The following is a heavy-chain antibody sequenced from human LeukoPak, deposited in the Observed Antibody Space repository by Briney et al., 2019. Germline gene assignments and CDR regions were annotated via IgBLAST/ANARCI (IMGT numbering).Heavy chain of an antibody. Sequence: GGSLRLSCVASGFSFSSYWMTWVRRAPGKGLEWVANISRGGGVTHYSDSVKGRFTVSRDNAKNTLYVQMDRLRAENTAVYYCARDDNYYDRSDYFYDAFEIWGQGTTVTVSS. CDR3: ARDDNYYDRSDYFYDAFEI. D-gene: IGHD3-22*01. J-gene: IGHJ3*02. CDR1: GFSFSSYW. CDR2: ISRGGGVT. V-gene: IGHV3-7*01.